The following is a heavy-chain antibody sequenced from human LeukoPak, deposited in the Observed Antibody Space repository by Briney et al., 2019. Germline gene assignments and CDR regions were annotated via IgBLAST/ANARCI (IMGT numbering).Heavy chain of an antibody. CDR1: GYTFTGYY. Sequence: VASVKGSCKASGYTFTGYYMHWVRQAPGQGLEWMGWINPNSGGTNYAQKFQGRVTMTRDTSISTAYMELSRLRSDDTAVYYCAVLGYCSSTSCKQSGGSGPQQPDLDYWGQGTLSPSPQ. J-gene: IGHJ4*02. CDR3: AVLGYCSSTSCKQSGGSGPQQPDLDY. V-gene: IGHV1-2*02. CDR2: INPNSGGT. D-gene: IGHD2-2*01.